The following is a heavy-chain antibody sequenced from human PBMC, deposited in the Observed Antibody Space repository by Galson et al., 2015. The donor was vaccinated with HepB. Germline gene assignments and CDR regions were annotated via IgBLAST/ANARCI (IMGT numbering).Heavy chain of an antibody. J-gene: IGHJ4*02. Sequence: PALVKPTQTLTLTCTFSGFSLSTSGMCVSWIRQPPGKALEWLARIDWDDDKYYSTSLKTRFTISKDTSKNQVVLTMTNMDPVDTATYYCARDGVVGAHVDYWGRGTLVTVSS. CDR1: GFSLSTSGMC. CDR3: ARDGVVGAHVDY. D-gene: IGHD1-26*01. CDR2: IDWDDDK. V-gene: IGHV2-70*11.